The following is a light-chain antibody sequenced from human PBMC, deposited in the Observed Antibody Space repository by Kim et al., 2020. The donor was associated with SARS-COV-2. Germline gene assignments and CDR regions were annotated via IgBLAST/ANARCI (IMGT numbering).Light chain of an antibody. J-gene: IGLJ3*02. CDR3: GTWDNSLGTSWV. Sequence: KVTITCSGSNSNIGNNFVSWYQRLPGTAPKHLIYDNNKRFSGIPDRFSGSKSGTSAALGITGLQSGDEADYYCGTWDNSLGTSWVFGGGTQLTVL. V-gene: IGLV1-51*01. CDR2: DNN. CDR1: NSNIGNNF.